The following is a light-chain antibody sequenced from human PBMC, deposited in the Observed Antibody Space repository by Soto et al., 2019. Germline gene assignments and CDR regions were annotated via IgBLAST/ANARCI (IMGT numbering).Light chain of an antibody. V-gene: IGKV3-15*01. Sequence: EIVMTQSPAILSVSPGARATLSCRASQTVASNLAWSQQTPGQAPRLLIHGASTRATGVSARFSGSGSGTAFTLTISSLQSEDFAVYYCQQYHNWPPQYTFGQGTKLQSK. CDR2: GAS. CDR3: QQYHNWPPQYT. J-gene: IGKJ2*01. CDR1: QTVASN.